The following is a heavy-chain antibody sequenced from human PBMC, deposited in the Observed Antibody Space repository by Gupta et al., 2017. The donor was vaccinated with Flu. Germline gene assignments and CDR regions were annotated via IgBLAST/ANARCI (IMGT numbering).Heavy chain of an antibody. CDR3: TRHDIGGLVEIIDN. CDR1: SGSYY. V-gene: IGHV4-39*01. J-gene: IGHJ4*02. Sequence: SGSYYWGWIRQPPGQTLEWIGSISYNGITYYNPSLKSRVTISVDTSKNQFSLNLSSGTAADTAVYFCTRHDIGGLVEIIDNWGQGTLVTVSA. CDR2: ISYNGIT. D-gene: IGHD5-12*01.